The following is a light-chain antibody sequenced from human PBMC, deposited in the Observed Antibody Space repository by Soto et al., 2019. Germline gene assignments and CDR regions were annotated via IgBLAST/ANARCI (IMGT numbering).Light chain of an antibody. Sequence: QSVLTQPASVSGSPGQSISISCTGTSSDIGGYNHVSWYQQHPGKAPKLMIYDVSNRPSGVSNRFSGSKSGNTASLTISGLQAEDEADYYCSSWTTYTTPLYVFGTGTKVTVL. CDR2: DVS. V-gene: IGLV2-14*03. CDR3: SSWTTYTTPLYV. J-gene: IGLJ1*01. CDR1: SSDIGGYNH.